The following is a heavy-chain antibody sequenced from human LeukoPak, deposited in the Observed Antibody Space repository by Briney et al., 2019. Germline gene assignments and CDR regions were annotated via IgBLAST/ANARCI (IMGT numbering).Heavy chain of an antibody. CDR3: TRQFLYYYCSGLEGRAYYYYYYMDV. CDR1: GFTFSGSA. V-gene: IGHV3-73*01. D-gene: IGHD3-10*01. CDR2: IRSKANSYAT. J-gene: IGHJ6*03. Sequence: PGGSLRLSCAASGFTFSGSAMHWVRQASGKGLEWVGRIRSKANSYATPYAASVKGRFTISRDDSKNTAYLQMNSLKTEDTAVYYCTRQFLYYYCSGLEGRAYYYYYYMDVWGKGTTVTVS.